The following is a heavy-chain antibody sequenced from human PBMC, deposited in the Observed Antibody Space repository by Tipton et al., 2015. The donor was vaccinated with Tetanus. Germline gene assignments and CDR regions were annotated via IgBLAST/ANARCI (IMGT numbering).Heavy chain of an antibody. CDR1: GGSVNLYF. Sequence: TLSLTCSVSGGSVNLYFWSWIRQPAGKGLEWIGRVYSSGSASYNPSLKSRGSMSIDTSTNHFSLKLTSVTAADTAVYYCARDSDSGAFDYWGLGTPVTVSS. J-gene: IGHJ4*02. D-gene: IGHD3-10*01. CDR3: ARDSDSGAFDY. V-gene: IGHV4-4*07. CDR2: VYSSGSA.